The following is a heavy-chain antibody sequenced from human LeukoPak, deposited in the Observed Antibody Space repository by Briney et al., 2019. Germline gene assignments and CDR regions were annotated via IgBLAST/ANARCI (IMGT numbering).Heavy chain of an antibody. CDR3: AKGIYYDYGDYFDY. V-gene: IGHV3-23*01. J-gene: IGHJ4*02. CDR1: GFTFSSSA. Sequence: GGSLRLSCAASGFTFSSSAMSWVRPAPGKGLEWVSAISGSGGSTYYADSVKGRFTISRDNSKHTLYLQMNSLRAEDTAVFYCAKGIYYDYGDYFDYWGQGTLVTVSS. CDR2: ISGSGGST. D-gene: IGHD4-17*01.